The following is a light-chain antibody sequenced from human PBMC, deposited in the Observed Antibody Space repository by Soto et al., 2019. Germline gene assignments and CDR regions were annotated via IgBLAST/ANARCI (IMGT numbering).Light chain of an antibody. Sequence: QPVLTQSPSASASLGASVELTCTLSSGHSSYAIAWHQQQPEKGPRYLTKLDSDGSHTKGDAIPDRFSGSSSGAERYLTISSLQSEDEADYYCQTWGTGIHVVFGGGTKLTVL. CDR3: QTWGTGIHVV. CDR1: SGHSSYA. CDR2: LDSDGSH. J-gene: IGLJ2*01. V-gene: IGLV4-69*01.